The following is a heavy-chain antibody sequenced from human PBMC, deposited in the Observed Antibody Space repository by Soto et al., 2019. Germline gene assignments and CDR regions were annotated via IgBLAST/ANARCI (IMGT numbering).Heavy chain of an antibody. V-gene: IGHV2-26*04. CDR1: GFSLSNAGLG. J-gene: IGHJ5*02. CDR2: IFSNDEK. Sequence: QVTVKESGPVLGKPTETLTLTCTVSGFSLSNAGLGVSWIRQHPGKALEWLAHIFSNDEKSYSKSLKSRLTISTDTSKSQVVLIMTNMDPVDTATYYCASTYISSWYWFDPWGQGTLVTVSS. D-gene: IGHD6-13*01. CDR3: ASTYISSWYWFDP.